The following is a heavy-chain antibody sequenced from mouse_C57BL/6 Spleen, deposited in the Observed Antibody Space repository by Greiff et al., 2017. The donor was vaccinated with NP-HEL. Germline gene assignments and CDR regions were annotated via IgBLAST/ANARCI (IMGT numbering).Heavy chain of an antibody. V-gene: IGHV1-7*01. J-gene: IGHJ3*01. Sequence: VQLQQSGAELAKPGASVKLSCKASGYTFTSYWMHWVKQRPGQGLEWIGYINPSSGYTKYNQKFKDKATLTADKSSSTAYMQLSSLTYEDSAVYYCAYYYGSSFPWFAYWGQGTLVTVSA. CDR2: INPSSGYT. CDR1: GYTFTSYW. CDR3: AYYYGSSFPWFAY. D-gene: IGHD1-1*01.